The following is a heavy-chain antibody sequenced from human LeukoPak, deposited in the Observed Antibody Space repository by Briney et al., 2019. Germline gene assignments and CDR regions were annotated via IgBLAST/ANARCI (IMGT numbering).Heavy chain of an antibody. CDR1: GFTFSSYW. CDR3: ARDRSGWSKINDY. Sequence: GGSLRLSCAASGFTFSSYWMSWVRQAPGKGLEWVANIKQDGSEKYYVDSVKGRFTISRDNAKNSLYLQMNSLRAEDTAVYYCARDRSGWSKINDYWGQGTLVTVSS. V-gene: IGHV3-7*01. D-gene: IGHD6-13*01. J-gene: IGHJ4*02. CDR2: IKQDGSEK.